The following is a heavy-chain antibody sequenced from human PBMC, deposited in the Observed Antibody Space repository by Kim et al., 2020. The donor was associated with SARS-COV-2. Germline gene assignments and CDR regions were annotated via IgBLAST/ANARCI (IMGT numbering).Heavy chain of an antibody. Sequence: GESLKISCLASGYTFTTYWIGWVRQVPGKGLEWMGIIYPGNPDPRYTASSQGQVTISVDESINTAYLQWSSLEAADTAIYYCARSFCRSHTRATRDYYAMDVWGQGTTVPVSS. J-gene: IGHJ6*02. CDR1: GYTFTTYW. CDR3: ARSFCRSHTRATRDYYAMDV. CDR2: IYPGNPDP. D-gene: IGHD2-2*01. V-gene: IGHV5-51*01.